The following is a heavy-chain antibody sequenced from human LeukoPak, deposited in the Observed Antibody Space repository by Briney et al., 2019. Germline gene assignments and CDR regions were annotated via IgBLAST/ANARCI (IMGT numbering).Heavy chain of an antibody. D-gene: IGHD3-22*01. CDR2: IKSKTDGGTT. CDR1: GFTFSNAW. V-gene: IGHV3-15*01. CDR3: AREDYDPSGYYY. J-gene: IGHJ4*02. Sequence: GGSLRLSCAASGFTFSNAWMSWVRQAPGKGLEWVGRIKSKTDGGTTDYAAPVKGRFTISRDDSKNTLYLQMNSLRAEDTAIYYCAREDYDPSGYYYGGQGTLVTVSS.